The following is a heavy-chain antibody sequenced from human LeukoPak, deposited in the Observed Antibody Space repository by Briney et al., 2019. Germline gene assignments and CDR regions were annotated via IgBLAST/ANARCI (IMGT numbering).Heavy chain of an antibody. J-gene: IGHJ1*01. CDR1: GFTFSSSA. CDR2: ISASGDST. V-gene: IGHV3-23*01. CDR3: ANIEYFQH. Sequence: GGSLRLSCAASGFTFSSSAMNWVRQAPGRGLEWVSRISASGDSTYYGDSVKGRFTISRDNSKNTVYLQMNSLRAEDTAVYHCANIEYFQHWGQGTLVTVSS.